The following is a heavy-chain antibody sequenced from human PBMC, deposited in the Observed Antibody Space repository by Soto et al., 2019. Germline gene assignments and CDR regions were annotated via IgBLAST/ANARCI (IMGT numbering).Heavy chain of an antibody. CDR1: GGSISNYY. Sequence: SSETLSLTCSVSGGSISNYYWSWIRQTPGKGLEWIGYVHYSGRTSYNPSLKSRATISVDTSKNQFSLKLTSVTATDTAVYYCARHFNGWLNVDYWGQGTLVTVSS. V-gene: IGHV4-59*08. J-gene: IGHJ4*02. CDR3: ARHFNGWLNVDY. D-gene: IGHD6-19*01. CDR2: VHYSGRT.